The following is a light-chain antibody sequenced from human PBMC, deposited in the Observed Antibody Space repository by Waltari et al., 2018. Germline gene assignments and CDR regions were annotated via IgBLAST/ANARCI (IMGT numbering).Light chain of an antibody. J-gene: IGLJ3*02. CDR1: SGHSSNI. CDR3: QTGGHGTWV. V-gene: IGLV4-69*01. Sequence: QLVLTQSPSASASLGDSVKLTCTLSSGHSSNIIAWLQQQPTKDPRYLMKVNSDGSHTKGDDIPDRFSGSSSGAERYRTISSLQSEDETDYYCQTGGHGTWVFGGGTKLTVL. CDR2: VNSDGSH.